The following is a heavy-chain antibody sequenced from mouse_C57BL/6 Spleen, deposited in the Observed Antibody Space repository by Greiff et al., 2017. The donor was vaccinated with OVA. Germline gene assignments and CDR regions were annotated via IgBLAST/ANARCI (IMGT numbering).Heavy chain of an antibody. CDR2: IYPGDGDT. CDR1: GYAFSSSW. D-gene: IGHD1-1*01. V-gene: IGHV1-82*01. CDR3: AITTVVGDWYFDV. J-gene: IGHJ1*03. Sequence: VQLQQSGPELVKPGASVKISCKASGYAFSSSWMNWVKQRPGKGLEWIGRIYPGDGDTNYNGKFKGKATLTADKSSSTAYMQLSSLTSEDSAVYFGAITTVVGDWYFDVWGTGTTVTVSS.